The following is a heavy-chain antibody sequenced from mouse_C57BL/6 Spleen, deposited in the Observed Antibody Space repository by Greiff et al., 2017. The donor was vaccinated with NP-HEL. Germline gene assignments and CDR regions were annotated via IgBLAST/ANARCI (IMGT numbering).Heavy chain of an antibody. CDR3: ARENYYGRKYFDV. CDR1: GFTFSSYT. Sequence: EVKLVESGGGLVKPGGSLKLSCAASGFTFSSYTMSWVRQTPEKRLEWVATISGCGGNTYYPDSVKGRFTISRDNAKNTLYLQMSSLRSEDTALYYCARENYYGRKYFDVWGTGTTVTVSS. V-gene: IGHV5-9*01. CDR2: ISGCGGNT. J-gene: IGHJ1*03. D-gene: IGHD1-1*01.